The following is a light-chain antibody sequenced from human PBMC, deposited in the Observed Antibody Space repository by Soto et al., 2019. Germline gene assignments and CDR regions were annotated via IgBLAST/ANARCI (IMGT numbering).Light chain of an antibody. Sequence: QSALTQPPSASGSLGQSVTISCTGTSRDIGTFDYVSWYQHHPGKVPRLIIYDVIDRPYGVPDRFSGSKSGNTASLTVSGLRADDEADYYCSSYGGRDNAIFGGGTKVTVL. CDR2: DVI. V-gene: IGLV2-8*01. CDR1: SRDIGTFDY. J-gene: IGLJ2*01. CDR3: SSYGGRDNAI.